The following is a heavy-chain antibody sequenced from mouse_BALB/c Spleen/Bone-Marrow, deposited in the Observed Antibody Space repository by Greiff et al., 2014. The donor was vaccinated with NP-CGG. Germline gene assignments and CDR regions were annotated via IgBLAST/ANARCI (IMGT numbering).Heavy chain of an antibody. CDR2: ILPGSGTT. CDR1: GYTFSTYW. V-gene: IGHV1-9*01. Sequence: VQLQQSGAELMKPGASVKISCKATGYTFSTYWIEWVKQRPGHGLEWIGEILPGSGTTNYSEKFKGKATFTADTSSNTAYMQLSSLTSEDSAVYYCARLITTGGFAYWGQGTLVTVSA. J-gene: IGHJ3*01. CDR3: ARLITTGGFAY. D-gene: IGHD2-4*01.